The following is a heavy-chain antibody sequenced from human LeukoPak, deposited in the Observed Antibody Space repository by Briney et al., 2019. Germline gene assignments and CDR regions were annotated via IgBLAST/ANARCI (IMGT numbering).Heavy chain of an antibody. J-gene: IGHJ4*02. CDR2: ISSSSTI. D-gene: IGHD3-22*01. CDR3: ARPYSSGYYYSFDY. V-gene: IGHV3-48*04. Sequence: PGGSLRLSCAASGFTFSSYSMNWVRQAPGKGLEWVSYISSSSTIYYADSVKGRFTISRDNAKNSLYLQMNSLRAEDTAVYYCARPYSSGYYYSFDYWGQGTLVTVST. CDR1: GFTFSSYS.